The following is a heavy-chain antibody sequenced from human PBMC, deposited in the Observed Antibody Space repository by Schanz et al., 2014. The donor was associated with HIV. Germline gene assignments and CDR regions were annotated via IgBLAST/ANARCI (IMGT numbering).Heavy chain of an antibody. CDR3: ARVGRAAAGFIYYYGMDV. D-gene: IGHD6-13*01. CDR1: GASISSYY. V-gene: IGHV4-59*01. CDR2: MYYSGSS. J-gene: IGHJ6*02. Sequence: VQLQESGPGLVKPSETLSLTCTVSGASISSYYWSWIRQPPGKGLEWIGYMYYSGSSKNNPSLKSRVTISVDTSKNQFSLKLSSVTAADTAVYYGARVGRAAAGFIYYYGMDVWGQGTTVTVSS.